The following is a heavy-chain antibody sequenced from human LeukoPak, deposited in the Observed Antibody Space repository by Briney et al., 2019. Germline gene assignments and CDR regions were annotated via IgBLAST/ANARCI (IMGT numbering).Heavy chain of an antibody. CDR1: GFTFTSYW. Sequence: PGGSLRLSCAASGFTFTSYWMSWVRQAPGKGLEWVANIKQDGSEKYYVDSVKGRFTISRDNAKNSLYLQMNSLRAEDTAVYYCARAHITYDSSGYYYVDWFDPRGQGTLVTVSS. CDR2: IKQDGSEK. D-gene: IGHD3-22*01. CDR3: ARAHITYDSSGYYYVDWFDP. V-gene: IGHV3-7*01. J-gene: IGHJ5*02.